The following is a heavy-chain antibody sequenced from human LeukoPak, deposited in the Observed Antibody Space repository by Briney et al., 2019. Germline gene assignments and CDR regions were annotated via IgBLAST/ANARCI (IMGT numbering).Heavy chain of an antibody. V-gene: IGHV4-4*07. CDR1: GGSISRFQ. D-gene: IGHD3-22*01. Sequence: SETLSLTCTLSGGSISRFQCSWIRQPAGKGLEWIGRIYTTGTTNYTPSLRSRVTVSVDTSKNQFSLKLSSVTAADTAVYYCVRRDPYYYDSVWWYFDLWGRGTLVTVSS. J-gene: IGHJ2*01. CDR3: VRRDPYYYDSVWWYFDL. CDR2: IYTTGTT.